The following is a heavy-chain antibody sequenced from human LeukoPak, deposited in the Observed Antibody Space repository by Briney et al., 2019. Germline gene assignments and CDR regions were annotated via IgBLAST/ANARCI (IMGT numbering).Heavy chain of an antibody. Sequence: HTGGSLRLSCAASGFTFSSYAMSWVRQAPGKGLEWVSAISGSGGSTYYADSVKGRFTISRDNSKNTLYLQMNSLRAEDTAVYYCAKLLNDYGDYYFDYWGQGTLVTVSS. CDR1: GFTFSSYA. CDR2: ISGSGGST. CDR3: AKLLNDYGDYYFDY. J-gene: IGHJ4*02. D-gene: IGHD4-17*01. V-gene: IGHV3-23*01.